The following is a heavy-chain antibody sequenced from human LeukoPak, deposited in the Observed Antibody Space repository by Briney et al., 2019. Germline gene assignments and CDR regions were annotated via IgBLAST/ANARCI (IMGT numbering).Heavy chain of an antibody. J-gene: IGHJ6*03. D-gene: IGHD6-19*01. CDR2: INGGGNTT. V-gene: IGHV3-23*01. CDR3: TKELHVAVAVADYYYFYMDV. Sequence: GGSLRLSCAASGFAFSNFAMGWVRQSPGKGLEWLSTINGGGNTTFYSDSVKGRFTISRDNSKNTLYLHMDSLRPDDTATYYCTKELHVAVAVADYYYFYMDVWGRGNAVTVSS. CDR1: GFAFSNFA.